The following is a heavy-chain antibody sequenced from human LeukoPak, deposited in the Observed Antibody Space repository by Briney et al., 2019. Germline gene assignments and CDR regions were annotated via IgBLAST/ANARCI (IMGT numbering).Heavy chain of an antibody. CDR2: ISESSART. Sequence: PGGSLGLSCVASGLTFSDYYMSWIRQAPGKRLEWISYISESSARTNYADSVKGRFTISRDNSKNTLYLQMNSLRAEDTAVYYCAKSHLTGTDYYYYGMDVWGQGTTVTVSS. J-gene: IGHJ6*02. CDR3: AKSHLTGTDYYYYGMDV. V-gene: IGHV3-11*03. D-gene: IGHD1-7*01. CDR1: GLTFSDYY.